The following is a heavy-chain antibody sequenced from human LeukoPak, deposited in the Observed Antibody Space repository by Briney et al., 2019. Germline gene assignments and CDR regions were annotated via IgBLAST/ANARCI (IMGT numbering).Heavy chain of an antibody. D-gene: IGHD6-19*01. CDR2: IKPNSGDT. Sequence: ASVKVSCKASGYTFTGYYIHWVRQAPGQGVEGMGWIKPNSGDTNYAQRFQGRVTMTRDTSISTAYMEMTRLTSDDTAMYYCTRDGQWGTDYWGRGTLVTVSS. J-gene: IGHJ4*02. CDR1: GYTFTGYY. V-gene: IGHV1-2*02. CDR3: TRDGQWGTDY.